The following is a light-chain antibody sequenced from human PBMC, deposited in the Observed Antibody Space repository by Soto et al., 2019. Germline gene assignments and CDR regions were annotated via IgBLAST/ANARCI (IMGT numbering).Light chain of an antibody. V-gene: IGLV1-40*01. CDR3: QSYDTYRSGGSV. CDR2: GNN. CDR1: SSNIGAGFD. J-gene: IGLJ1*01. Sequence: QSVLTQSPSVSGAPGQRVSISCTGTSSNIGAGFDVHWYQQLPATAPKLLIYGNNNRPSGVPDRFSGSKSGTSASLAITGLQAEEEADYYCQSYDTYRSGGSVFGTGTKLTVL.